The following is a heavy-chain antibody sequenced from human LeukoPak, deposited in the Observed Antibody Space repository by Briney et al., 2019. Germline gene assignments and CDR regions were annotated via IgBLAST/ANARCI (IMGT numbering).Heavy chain of an antibody. Sequence: SETLSLTCTVSGYSISTGYYWDWIRQPPGKGLEWIGTFYHGGSTYYNPSLKSRVTISVDTSKNQFSLNLASVTAADTAVYYCARVGVHYDSSGYYYYYYYMDVWGKGTTVTVSS. CDR2: FYHGGST. D-gene: IGHD3-22*01. J-gene: IGHJ6*03. CDR3: ARVGVHYDSSGYYYYYYYMDV. V-gene: IGHV4-38-2*02. CDR1: GYSISTGYY.